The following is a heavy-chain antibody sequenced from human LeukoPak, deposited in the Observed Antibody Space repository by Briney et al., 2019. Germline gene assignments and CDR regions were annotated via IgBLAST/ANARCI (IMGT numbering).Heavy chain of an antibody. D-gene: IGHD2-15*01. V-gene: IGHV1-69*05. J-gene: IGHJ4*02. CDR1: GGTFSSYA. Sequence: ASVKVSCKASGGTFSSYAISWVRQAPGQGLEWMGGTIPIFGTANYAQKFQGRVTITTDESTSTAYMELSSLRSEDTAVYYCARDLGGGLIDYWGQGTLVTVSS. CDR2: TIPIFGTA. CDR3: ARDLGGGLIDY.